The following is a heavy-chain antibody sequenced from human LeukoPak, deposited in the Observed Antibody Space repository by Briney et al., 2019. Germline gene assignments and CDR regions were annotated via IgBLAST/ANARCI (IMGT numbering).Heavy chain of an antibody. Sequence: GGSLRLSCAASGFTFSSYTMNWVRQAPGKGLEWVANIKQNGSEKYYVDSVKGRFTISRDNAKNSLYLQMNSLRAEDTAVYYCARDKRGRMITFGGVIAYYFDYWGQGTLVTVSS. CDR2: IKQNGSEK. J-gene: IGHJ4*02. D-gene: IGHD3-16*02. CDR1: GFTFSSYT. CDR3: ARDKRGRMITFGGVIAYYFDY. V-gene: IGHV3-7*01.